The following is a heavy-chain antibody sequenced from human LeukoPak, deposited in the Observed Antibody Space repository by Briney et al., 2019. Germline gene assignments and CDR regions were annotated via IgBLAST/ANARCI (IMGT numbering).Heavy chain of an antibody. D-gene: IGHD3-22*01. CDR1: GGSFSGYY. V-gene: IGHV4-34*01. CDR3: ARDRFNDSSGYYYHNYFYMDV. CDR2: VYYSGST. J-gene: IGHJ6*03. Sequence: SETLSLTCAVYGGSFSGYYWGWIRQPPGKGLEWIGSVYYSGSTSYNPSLKSRVTISVATSKNQFSLRLSSVTAADTAMYYCARDRFNDSSGYYYHNYFYMDVWGKGTTVTVSS.